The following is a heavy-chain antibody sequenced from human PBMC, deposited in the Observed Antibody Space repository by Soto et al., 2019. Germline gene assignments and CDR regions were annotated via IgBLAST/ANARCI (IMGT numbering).Heavy chain of an antibody. Sequence: GGSLRLSCAPSGFTFTRYSLNWIRQAPGKRHEWVSSISSSTNYIYYGDSMKGRFTISRDTSKNSMYLEMNSLRVEDTAVYYGVRESEDLTSSFDSWCQGALVTV. J-gene: IGHJ4*02. CDR2: ISSSTNYI. CDR1: GFTFTRYS. V-gene: IGHV3-21*06. CDR3: VRESEDLTSSFDS.